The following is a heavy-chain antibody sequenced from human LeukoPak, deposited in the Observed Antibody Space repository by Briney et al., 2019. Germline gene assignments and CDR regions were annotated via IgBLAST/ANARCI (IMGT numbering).Heavy chain of an antibody. J-gene: IGHJ4*02. Sequence: ASVKVSCKASGGTFSSYAISWVRQAPGQGLEWMGGIIPIFGTANYAQKFQGRVTIAADESTSTAYMELSSLRVGDTAEYYCVKQVGYCSDGSCFFDYWGQGTLVTVSS. CDR2: IIPIFGTA. CDR3: VKQVGYCSDGSCFFDY. CDR1: GGTFSSYA. V-gene: IGHV1-69*13. D-gene: IGHD2-15*01.